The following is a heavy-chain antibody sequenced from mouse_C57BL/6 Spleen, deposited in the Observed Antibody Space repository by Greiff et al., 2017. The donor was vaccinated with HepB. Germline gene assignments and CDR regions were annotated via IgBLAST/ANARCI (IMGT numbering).Heavy chain of an antibody. D-gene: IGHD2-4*01. CDR2: IYPRSGNT. J-gene: IGHJ4*01. CDR1: GYTFTSYG. V-gene: IGHV1-81*01. CDR3: ASPYDYDGGGYYYAMDY. Sequence: VKLMESGAELARPGASVKLSCKASGYTFTSYGISWVKQRTGQGLEWIGEIYPRSGNTYYNEKFKGKATLTADKSSSTAYMELRSLTSEDSAVYFCASPYDYDGGGYYYAMDYWGQGTSVTVSS.